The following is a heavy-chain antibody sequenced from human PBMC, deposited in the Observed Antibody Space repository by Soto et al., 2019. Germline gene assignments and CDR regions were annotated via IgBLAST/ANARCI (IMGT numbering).Heavy chain of an antibody. Sequence: QVQLQESGPGLVKPSQTLSLTRTVSGGSISSGGYYWSWIRQHPGKGLEWIGYIYYSGSTYYNPSPKSRVTISVDTSKNHSSLKLSSVTAADTAVYYCARDPSTVTKWGLDYWGQGTLVTVSS. J-gene: IGHJ4*02. CDR1: GGSISSGGYY. V-gene: IGHV4-31*03. CDR3: ARDPSTVTKWGLDY. D-gene: IGHD4-17*01. CDR2: IYYSGST.